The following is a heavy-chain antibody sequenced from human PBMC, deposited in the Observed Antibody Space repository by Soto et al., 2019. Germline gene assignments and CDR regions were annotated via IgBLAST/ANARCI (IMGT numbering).Heavy chain of an antibody. D-gene: IGHD3-10*01. V-gene: IGHV4-34*01. J-gene: IGHJ6*03. CDR1: GGSFSGYY. Sequence: QVQLQQWGAGLLKPSETLSLTCAVYGGSFSGYYWSWIRQPPGKGLEWIGEINHSGSTNYNPSLKSRVTISVDTSKNQFSLKLSSVTAADTAVYYCARGRGSGSCYYYYYYMDVWGKGTTVTVSS. CDR2: INHSGST. CDR3: ARGRGSGSCYYYYYYMDV.